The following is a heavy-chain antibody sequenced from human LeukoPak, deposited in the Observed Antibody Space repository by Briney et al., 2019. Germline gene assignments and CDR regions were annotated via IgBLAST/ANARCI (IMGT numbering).Heavy chain of an antibody. CDR2: ISWNSGSI. Sequence: GGSLRLSCAASGFTFDDYAMHWVRQAPGKGLEWVSGISWNSGSIGYADSVKGRFTISRDNAKNSLYLQMNSLRAEDTALYYCAKRGGLGDETSYYFDYWGQGTLVTVSS. CDR1: GFTFDDYA. J-gene: IGHJ4*02. CDR3: AKRGGLGDETSYYFDY. V-gene: IGHV3-9*01. D-gene: IGHD3-16*01.